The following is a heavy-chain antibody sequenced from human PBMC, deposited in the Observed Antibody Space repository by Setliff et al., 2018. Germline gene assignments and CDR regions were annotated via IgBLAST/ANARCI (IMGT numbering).Heavy chain of an antibody. CDR2: INDRGST. Sequence: SETLSLTCAVYGGSFSGYFWSWIRQAPGRGLEWIGEINDRGSTHYNPSLKSRVTISIDTSKNQFSLKLTSVTAADTAVYYCARAPQYSNFWYALSWFDPWGQGTLVTVSS. D-gene: IGHD3-3*01. J-gene: IGHJ5*02. CDR3: ARAPQYSNFWYALSWFDP. CDR1: GGSFSGYF. V-gene: IGHV4-34*01.